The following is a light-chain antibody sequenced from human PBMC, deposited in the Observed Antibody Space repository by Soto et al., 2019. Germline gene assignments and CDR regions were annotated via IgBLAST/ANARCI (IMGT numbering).Light chain of an antibody. V-gene: IGLV1-40*01. Sequence: QSVLTQPLSVSGAPGQRVTISCTGTSSNIGAYYDVNWYQIVPGKAPKLLISRNNNRPSGVPDRFSGSKSDTSASLAITGLQSEDEAEYYCQSFDTALSSSIFGGGTKVTVL. CDR3: QSFDTALSSSI. CDR1: SSNIGAYYD. J-gene: IGLJ2*01. CDR2: RNN.